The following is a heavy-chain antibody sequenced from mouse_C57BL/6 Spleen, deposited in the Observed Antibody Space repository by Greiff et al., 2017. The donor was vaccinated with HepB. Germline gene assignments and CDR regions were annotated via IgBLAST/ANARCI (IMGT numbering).Heavy chain of an antibody. D-gene: IGHD2-4*01. Sequence: QVHVKQPGAELVRPGTSVKLSCKASGYTFTSYWMHWVKQRPGQGLEWIGVIDPSDSYTNYNQKFKGKATLTVDTSSSTAYMQLSSLTSEDSAVYYCARRNYDEGGYYFDYWGQGTTLTVSS. V-gene: IGHV1-59*01. CDR3: ARRNYDEGGYYFDY. CDR2: IDPSDSYT. CDR1: GYTFTSYW. J-gene: IGHJ2*01.